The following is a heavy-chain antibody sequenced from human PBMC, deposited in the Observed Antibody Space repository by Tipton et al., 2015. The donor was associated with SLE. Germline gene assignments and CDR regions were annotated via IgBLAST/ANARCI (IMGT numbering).Heavy chain of an antibody. Sequence: TLSLTCIVSGGSISSDGYYWSWIRQHPGKGLEWIGYIYYSGNAYYNPSLKSRVTISVDTSKNQFSLKLRSVTAADTAVYYCARDEYRYDTTGYHLLGHFDFWGQGTLVTVSS. CDR2: IYYSGNA. CDR1: GGSISSDGYY. D-gene: IGHD3-22*01. CDR3: ARDEYRYDTTGYHLLGHFDF. V-gene: IGHV4-31*03. J-gene: IGHJ4*02.